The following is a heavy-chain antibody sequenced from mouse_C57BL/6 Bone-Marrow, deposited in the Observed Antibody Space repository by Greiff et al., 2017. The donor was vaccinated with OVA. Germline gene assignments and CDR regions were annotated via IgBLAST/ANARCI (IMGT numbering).Heavy chain of an antibody. CDR3: ASFYYGRSYAMDY. J-gene: IGHJ4*01. D-gene: IGHD1-1*01. Sequence: QVQLQQSGPELVKPGASVKLSCKASGYTFTSYDINWVKQRPGQGLEWIGCIYPRDGSTKYNEKFKGKATLTVDTSSSTAYMELHSLTSEDSTVYFCASFYYGRSYAMDYWGQGTSVTVSS. V-gene: IGHV1-85*01. CDR2: IYPRDGST. CDR1: GYTFTSYD.